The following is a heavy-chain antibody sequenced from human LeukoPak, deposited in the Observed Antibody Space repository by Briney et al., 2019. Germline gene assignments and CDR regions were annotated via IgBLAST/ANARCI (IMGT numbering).Heavy chain of an antibody. J-gene: IGHJ4*02. CDR2: IYYSGST. Sequence: SETLSLTCTVSGGSISSYYWSWIRQPPGKGLEWIGYIYYSGSTYYNPSLKSRVTISVDTSKNQLSLKLSSVTAADTAVYYCARTYYDFWSGYFYFDYWGQGALVTVSS. CDR1: GGSISSYY. CDR3: ARTYYDFWSGYFYFDY. V-gene: IGHV4-59*04. D-gene: IGHD3-3*01.